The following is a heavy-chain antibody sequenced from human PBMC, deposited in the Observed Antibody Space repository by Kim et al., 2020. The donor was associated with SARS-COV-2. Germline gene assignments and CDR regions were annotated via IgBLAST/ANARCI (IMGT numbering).Heavy chain of an antibody. CDR3: ARDLTRYYYDSSGFYDY. V-gene: IGHV3-74*01. CDR2: INSDGSST. Sequence: GGSLRLSCAASGFTFSSYWMHWVRQAPGKGLVWVSRINSDGSSTSYADSVKGRFTISRDNAKNTLYLQMNSLRAEDTAVYYCARDLTRYYYDSSGFYDYWGQVTLVTVSS. J-gene: IGHJ4*02. D-gene: IGHD3-22*01. CDR1: GFTFSSYW.